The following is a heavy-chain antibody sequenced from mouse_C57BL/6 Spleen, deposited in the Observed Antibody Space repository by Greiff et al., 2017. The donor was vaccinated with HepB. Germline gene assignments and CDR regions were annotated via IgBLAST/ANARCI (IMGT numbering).Heavy chain of an antibody. CDR3: ARGRITTVVADFDY. CDR1: GYTFTSYW. CDR2: IDPSDSYT. V-gene: IGHV1-69*01. D-gene: IGHD1-1*01. Sequence: QVQLQQPGAELVMPGASVKLSCKASGYTFTSYWMHWVKQRPGQGLEWIGEIDPSDSYTNYNLKFKGKSTLTVDKSSSTAYMQLSSLTSEDSAVYYCARGRITTVVADFDYWGQGTTLTVSS. J-gene: IGHJ2*01.